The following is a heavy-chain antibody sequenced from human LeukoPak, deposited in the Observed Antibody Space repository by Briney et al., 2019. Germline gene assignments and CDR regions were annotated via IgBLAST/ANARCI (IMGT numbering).Heavy chain of an antibody. Sequence: PGGSLRLSCAASGFTFNKYAMTWVRQAPGKGLQWVSTISATGGSTYYADSMKGRFTISRDTSKNTVYLQINSLRPEDTAIYYCAKDRQWLIPERGRFDYWGQGTLLTVSS. D-gene: IGHD5-12*01. CDR1: GFTFNKYA. J-gene: IGHJ4*02. CDR2: ISATGGST. V-gene: IGHV3-23*01. CDR3: AKDRQWLIPERGRFDY.